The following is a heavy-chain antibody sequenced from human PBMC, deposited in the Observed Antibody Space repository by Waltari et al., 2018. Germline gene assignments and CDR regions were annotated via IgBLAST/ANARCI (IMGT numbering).Heavy chain of an antibody. J-gene: IGHJ4*02. CDR1: GGTFSSYA. CDR2: IIPIFGTA. CDR3: AGDYDDYGDYLFGY. Sequence: QVQLVQSGAEVKKPGSSVKVSCKASGGTFSSYAISWVRRAPGQGLEWMGGIIPIFGTANYAQKFQGRVTITTDESTSTAYMELSSLRSEDTAVYYCAGDYDDYGDYLFGYWGQGTLVTVSS. V-gene: IGHV1-69*05. D-gene: IGHD4-17*01.